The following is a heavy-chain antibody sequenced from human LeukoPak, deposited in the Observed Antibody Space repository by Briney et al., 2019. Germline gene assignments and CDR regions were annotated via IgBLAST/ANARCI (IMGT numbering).Heavy chain of an antibody. CDR3: ARGFYYLDY. V-gene: IGHV4-34*01. J-gene: IGHJ4*02. CDR1: GGSFSGYY. CDR2: INHSGST. Sequence: SETLSLTCAVYGGSFSGYYWSWIRQPPGKGLEWIGEINHSGSTNYNPSLKSRVTISVDTSKNQFSLELSSVTAADTAVYYCARGFYYLDYWGQGTLVTVSS.